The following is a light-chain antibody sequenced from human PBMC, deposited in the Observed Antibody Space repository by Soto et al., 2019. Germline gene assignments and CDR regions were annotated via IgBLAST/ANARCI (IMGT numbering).Light chain of an antibody. CDR1: QSVSAW. J-gene: IGKJ1*01. V-gene: IGKV1-5*03. CDR2: RTS. Sequence: DIQMTQSPSTLSASVGDRVTITCRASQSVSAWSAWYQQKPGKAPKLLIYRTSTLQTGVPPRFSGSGSGTEFTLTISSLQPDDFATYYCQQYNSDSPSWTFGQGTKVEIK. CDR3: QQYNSDSPSWT.